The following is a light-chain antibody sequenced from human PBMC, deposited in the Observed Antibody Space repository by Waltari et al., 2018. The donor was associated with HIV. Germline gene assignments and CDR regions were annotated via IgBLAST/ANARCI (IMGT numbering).Light chain of an antibody. Sequence: QAGLTQPPSVSKDLRQTATLTCTGKNNIVGTQGAAWLQQHQGHPPKLLFFSNDNRPSGISERFSVSRSGNTASLTITGLQPEDEADYYCSTWDSSLSAHVFGGGTKLTVL. CDR2: SND. V-gene: IGLV10-54*01. CDR1: NNIVGTQG. CDR3: STWDSSLSAHV. J-gene: IGLJ3*02.